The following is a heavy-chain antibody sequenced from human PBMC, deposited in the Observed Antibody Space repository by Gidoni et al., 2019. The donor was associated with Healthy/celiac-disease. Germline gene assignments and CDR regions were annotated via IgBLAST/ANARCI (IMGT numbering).Heavy chain of an antibody. CDR1: GGSVSSGSYY. CDR2: IYYSGST. J-gene: IGHJ3*02. D-gene: IGHD3-22*01. CDR3: ARDTDSSGYVWEGAETKNNDAFDI. Sequence: QVQLQESGPALVKPSETLSLTCTVSGGSVSSGSYYLRWIRQPPGKGLEWIGYIYYSGSTNYNPSLKSRVTISVDTSKNQFSLKLSSVTAADTAVYYCARDTDSSGYVWEGAETKNNDAFDIWGQGTMVTVSS. V-gene: IGHV4-61*01.